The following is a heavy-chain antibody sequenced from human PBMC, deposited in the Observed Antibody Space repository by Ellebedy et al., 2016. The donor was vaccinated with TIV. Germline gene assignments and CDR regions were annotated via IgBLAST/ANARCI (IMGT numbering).Heavy chain of an antibody. V-gene: IGHV4-59*08. J-gene: IGHJ5*02. D-gene: IGHD3-22*01. Sequence: SETLSLTCTVSGGSISSYYWSWIRQPPGKGLEWIGEINHSGSTNYNPSLKSRVTISVDTSKNQFSLKLSSVTAADTAVYYCARQDSSGLVNWFDPWGQGTLVTVSS. CDR3: ARQDSSGLVNWFDP. CDR1: GGSISSYY. CDR2: INHSGST.